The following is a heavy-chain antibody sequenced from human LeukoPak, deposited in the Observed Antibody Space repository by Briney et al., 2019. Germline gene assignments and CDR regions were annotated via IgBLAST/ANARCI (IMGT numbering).Heavy chain of an antibody. V-gene: IGHV4-59*13. Sequence: SETLSLTCTVSGGSISSYYWSWIRQPPGKGLEWIGYIYYSGSTNYNPSLKSRVTISVDTSKNLFSLKLSSVTAADTAVYYCARGVWFGDPKFDSWGQGTLVTVSS. CDR3: ARGVWFGDPKFDS. J-gene: IGHJ4*02. CDR1: GGSISSYY. CDR2: IYYSGST. D-gene: IGHD3-10*01.